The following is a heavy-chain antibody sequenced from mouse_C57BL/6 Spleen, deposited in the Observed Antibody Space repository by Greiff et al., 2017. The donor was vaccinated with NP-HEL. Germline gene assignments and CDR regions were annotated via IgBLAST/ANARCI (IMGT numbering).Heavy chain of an antibody. Sequence: EVQLVESGGGLVQPGGSLSLSCAASGFTFTDYYMSWVRQPPGKALEWLGFIRNKANGYTTEYSASVKGRFTISRDNSQSILYLQMNALRAEDSATYYCARYYYGERYFDYWGQGTTLTVSS. CDR3: ARYYYGERYFDY. J-gene: IGHJ2*01. CDR1: GFTFTDYY. D-gene: IGHD1-1*01. CDR2: IRNKANGYTT. V-gene: IGHV7-3*01.